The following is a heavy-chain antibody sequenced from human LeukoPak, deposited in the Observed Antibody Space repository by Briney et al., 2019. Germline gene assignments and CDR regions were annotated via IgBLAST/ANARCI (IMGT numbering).Heavy chain of an antibody. J-gene: IGHJ4*02. V-gene: IGHV3-23*01. CDR2: ISGSGGST. CDR3: AKGGGTYYYDSSGPDY. D-gene: IGHD3-22*01. Sequence: GGSLRLSCAASGFTFSSYAMSWVRQAPGKGLEWVSAISGSGGSTYYADSVKGRFTISRDNSKNTLYLQMNSLRAEDTAVYYCAKGGGTYYYDSSGPDYWGQGTLVTVSS. CDR1: GFTFSSYA.